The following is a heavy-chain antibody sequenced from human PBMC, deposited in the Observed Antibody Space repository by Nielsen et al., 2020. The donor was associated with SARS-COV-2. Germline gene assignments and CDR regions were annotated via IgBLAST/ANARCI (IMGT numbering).Heavy chain of an antibody. J-gene: IGHJ5*02. D-gene: IGHD5-12*01. Sequence: SLKISCATSGFSFDDYGMHWVRQAPGKGLEWVSGISWNSGSRGHADSVKGRFTISRDNAKNSLFLEMNSQGGEDTAVYYCARDGRQSGYDERSWFDTWGQGTLVTVSS. CDR3: ARDGRQSGYDERSWFDT. V-gene: IGHV3-9*01. CDR2: ISWNSGSR. CDR1: GFSFDDYG.